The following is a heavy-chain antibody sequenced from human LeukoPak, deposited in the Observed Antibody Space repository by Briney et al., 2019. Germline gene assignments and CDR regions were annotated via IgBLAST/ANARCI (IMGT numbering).Heavy chain of an antibody. V-gene: IGHV3-9*01. D-gene: IGHD6-13*01. Sequence: PGGSLRLSCAASGFTFSSYSMNWVRQAPGKGLEWVSGISWNSGSIGYADSVKGRFTISRDNAKNSLYLQMNSLRAEDTALYYCAKDIGSSWTYFDYWGQGTLVTVSS. CDR3: AKDIGSSWTYFDY. J-gene: IGHJ4*02. CDR1: GFTFSSYS. CDR2: ISWNSGSI.